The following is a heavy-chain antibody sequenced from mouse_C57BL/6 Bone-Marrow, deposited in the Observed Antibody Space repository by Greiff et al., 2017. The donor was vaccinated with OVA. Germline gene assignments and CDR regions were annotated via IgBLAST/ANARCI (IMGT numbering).Heavy chain of an antibody. J-gene: IGHJ4*01. CDR1: GYTFTSYW. V-gene: IGHV1-64*01. CDR2: IHPNRGST. D-gene: IGHD2-2*01. Sequence: QVQLQQPGAELVKPGASVKLSCKASGYTFTSYWMHWVKQRPGQGLEWIGMIHPNRGSTNYNEKFKSKATLTVDKSSSTAYMQLSSLTSEDSAVYYCARGGLWLRYYGMDYWGQGTSVTVSS. CDR3: ARGGLWLRYYGMDY.